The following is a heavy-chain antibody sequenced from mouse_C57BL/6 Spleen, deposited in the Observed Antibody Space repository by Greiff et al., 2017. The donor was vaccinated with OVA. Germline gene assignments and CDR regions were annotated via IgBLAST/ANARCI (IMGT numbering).Heavy chain of an antibody. CDR2: ISSGSSTI. CDR1: GFTFSDYG. CDR3: ARGSYGSSYYAMDY. V-gene: IGHV5-17*01. D-gene: IGHD1-1*01. J-gene: IGHJ4*01. Sequence: DVMLVESGGGLVKPGGSLKLSCAASGFTFSDYGMHWVRQAPEKGLEWVAYISSGSSTIYYADTVKGRFTISRDNAKNTLFLQMTSLRSEDTAMYYCARGSYGSSYYAMDYWGQGTSVTVSS.